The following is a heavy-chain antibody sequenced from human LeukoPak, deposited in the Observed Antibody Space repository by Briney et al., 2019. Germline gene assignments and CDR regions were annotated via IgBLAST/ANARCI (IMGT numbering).Heavy chain of an antibody. CDR1: GGSISNYY. Sequence: PSETLSLTCTVSGGSISNYYWSWFRQPPEKGLEWIGYIYYSGSTNYNPSLKSRVTISVDTSKNQFSLKLSSVTAADSAVYYCARDPGQQLGYYYYYMDVWGKGTTVTVSS. CDR3: ARDPGQQLGYYYYYMDV. CDR2: IYYSGST. J-gene: IGHJ6*03. V-gene: IGHV4-59*01. D-gene: IGHD6-13*01.